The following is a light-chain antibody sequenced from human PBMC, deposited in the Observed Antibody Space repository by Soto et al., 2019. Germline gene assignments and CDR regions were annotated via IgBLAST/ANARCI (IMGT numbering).Light chain of an antibody. V-gene: IGKV3-20*01. Sequence: EIVLTQSPGTLSLSPGERATLSCRASQSVSSSYLAWYQQKPGQAPRLLIYGASSRATGIPDRFSGIGSGTDFTLTISRLEPEDFAVYYCQQYGRSGYTFGQGTKLEIK. CDR2: GAS. J-gene: IGKJ2*01. CDR3: QQYGRSGYT. CDR1: QSVSSSY.